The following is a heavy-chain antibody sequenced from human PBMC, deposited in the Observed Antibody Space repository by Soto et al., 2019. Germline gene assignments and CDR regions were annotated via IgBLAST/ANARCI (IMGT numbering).Heavy chain of an antibody. J-gene: IGHJ6*02. Sequence: EVQLVESGGGLVKPGGSLRLSCAASGFTFTRYSMNWVRQAPGKGLEWVSSISSTSNHIYYADSVKGRFTVSRDNAENSLYLQMNSLRAEDTAVYYCAKDRGRGSPVSGGMDVWGQGTTVTVSS. CDR3: AKDRGRGSPVSGGMDV. V-gene: IGHV3-21*01. CDR1: GFTFTRYS. CDR2: ISSTSNHI. D-gene: IGHD3-10*01.